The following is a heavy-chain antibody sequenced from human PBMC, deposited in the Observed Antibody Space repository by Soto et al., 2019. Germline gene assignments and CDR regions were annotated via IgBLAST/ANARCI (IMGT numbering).Heavy chain of an antibody. CDR3: ARPRFYDPPKCFFDY. CDR1: GFTFKTYG. D-gene: IGHD3-22*01. CDR2: ISNDGSNR. V-gene: IGHV3-30*03. J-gene: IGHJ4*02. Sequence: QVLLVESGGGVVQPGRSLRLSCAASGFTFKTYGMHWVRQAPGKGLEWVAFISNDGSNRKYADSVKGRYTISRDNSKNTLFLQINSLRPEDTAVYYCARPRFYDPPKCFFDYWGQGTLVTVSS.